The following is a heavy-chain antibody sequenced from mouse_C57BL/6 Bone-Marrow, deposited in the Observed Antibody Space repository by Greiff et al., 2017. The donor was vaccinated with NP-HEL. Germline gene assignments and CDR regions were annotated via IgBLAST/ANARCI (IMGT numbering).Heavy chain of an antibody. CDR1: GYTFTSYG. D-gene: IGHD1-1*01. CDR3: ARWSLLRAMDY. Sequence: VQRVESGAELARPGASVKLSCKASGYTFTSYGISWVKQRTGQGLEWIGEIYPRSGNTYYNEKFKGKATLTADKYSSTAYMELRSLTSEDSAVYFCARWSLLRAMDYWGQGTSVTVSS. CDR2: IYPRSGNT. V-gene: IGHV1-81*01. J-gene: IGHJ4*01.